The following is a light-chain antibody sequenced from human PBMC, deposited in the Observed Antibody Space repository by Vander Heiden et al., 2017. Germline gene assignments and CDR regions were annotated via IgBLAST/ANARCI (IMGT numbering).Light chain of an antibody. CDR1: QCVSSSY. J-gene: IGKJ1*01. CDR2: GAS. V-gene: IGKV3-20*01. CDR3: QQYCSSPWT. Sequence: IVLPPSPGTLSLSPGERATLSCRASQCVSSSYLAWYQQKPGQAPRLLIYGASSRATGIPDRFSGSGSGTDFTLTISRLEPEDFAVYYCQQYCSSPWTFGQGTKVEIK.